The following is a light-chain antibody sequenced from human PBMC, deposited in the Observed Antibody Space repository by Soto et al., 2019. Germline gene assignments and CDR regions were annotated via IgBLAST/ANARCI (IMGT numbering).Light chain of an antibody. CDR1: QSVSSN. CDR3: QQYYNWPRT. CDR2: GAS. V-gene: IGKV3-15*01. J-gene: IGKJ1*01. Sequence: EIVMTQSPATLSVLPGERATLSCRASQSVSSNLAWYQHKPGQAPRLLTYGASTRATVIPARFSGSRSGTDFTLTISGLQPEAVAVYYGQQYYNWPRTFGKGTKVEIK.